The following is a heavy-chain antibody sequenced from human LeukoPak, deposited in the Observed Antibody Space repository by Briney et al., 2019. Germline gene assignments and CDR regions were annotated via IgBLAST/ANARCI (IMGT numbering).Heavy chain of an antibody. CDR3: ARSSVAGTWNYHYGMDV. CDR1: GYSFTSYW. J-gene: IGHJ6*02. CDR2: IYPGDSDT. Sequence: GESLKISCEGSGYSFTSYWIGWVRQMPGKGLEWMGIIYPGDSDTRYSPSFQGQVTISADKSINTAYLQWSSLKASDSAMYYCARSSVAGTWNYHYGMDVWGQGTTVTVSS. V-gene: IGHV5-51*01. D-gene: IGHD6-19*01.